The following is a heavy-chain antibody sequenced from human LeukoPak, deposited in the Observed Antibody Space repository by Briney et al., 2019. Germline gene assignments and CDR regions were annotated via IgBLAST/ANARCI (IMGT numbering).Heavy chain of an antibody. V-gene: IGHV1-46*01. CDR3: AADPRVVKSPEPHYYYYMDV. Sequence: ASVKVSCKASGYTFTSYYMHWVRQAPGQGLEWMGIINPSGGSTSYAQKFQGRVTITRDMSTSTAYMELSSLRSEDTAVYYCAADPRVVKSPEPHYYYYMDVWGKGTTVTVSS. J-gene: IGHJ6*03. CDR1: GYTFTSYY. D-gene: IGHD3-22*01. CDR2: INPSGGST.